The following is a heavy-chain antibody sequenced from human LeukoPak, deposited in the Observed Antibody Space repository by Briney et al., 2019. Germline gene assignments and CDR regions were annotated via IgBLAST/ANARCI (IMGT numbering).Heavy chain of an antibody. V-gene: IGHV1-18*01. J-gene: IGHJ3*02. CDR3: ARDLETMVRGADAFDI. CDR1: GYTFTSYG. CDR2: ISAYNGNT. Sequence: ASVKVSCKASGYTFTSYGVSWVRQAPGQGLEWMGWISAYNGNTNYAQKLQGRVTMTTDTSTSTAYMELRSLRSDDTAVYYCARDLETMVRGADAFDIWGRGTMVTVSS. D-gene: IGHD3-10*01.